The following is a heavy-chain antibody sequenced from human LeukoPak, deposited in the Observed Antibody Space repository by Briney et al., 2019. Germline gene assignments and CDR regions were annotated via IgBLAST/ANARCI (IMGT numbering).Heavy chain of an antibody. Sequence: GGSLRLSCAASGFTFSSYAMHWVRQAPGKGLEWVAVISYDGSNKYYADSVKDRFTISRDNSKNTLYLQMNSLRAEDTAVYYCARDSSGYDLIGGFDYWGQGTLVTVSS. CDR2: ISYDGSNK. D-gene: IGHD5-12*01. CDR3: ARDSSGYDLIGGFDY. CDR1: GFTFSSYA. J-gene: IGHJ4*02. V-gene: IGHV3-30*04.